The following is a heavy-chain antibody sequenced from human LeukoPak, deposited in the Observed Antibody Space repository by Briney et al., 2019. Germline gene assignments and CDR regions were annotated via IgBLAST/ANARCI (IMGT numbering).Heavy chain of an antibody. J-gene: IGHJ3*02. CDR3: ATDLADATYGFDI. CDR2: IIPILGTS. D-gene: IGHD6-13*01. Sequence: SVKVTCKTSGGTFSNYAISWVRQAPGQGLEWVGGIIPILGTSNSAEKFQGRLTVTTDEFTGTAYMELSTLRSEDTAVYYCATDLADATYGFDIWGQGTMVTVSS. CDR1: GGTFSNYA. V-gene: IGHV1-69*05.